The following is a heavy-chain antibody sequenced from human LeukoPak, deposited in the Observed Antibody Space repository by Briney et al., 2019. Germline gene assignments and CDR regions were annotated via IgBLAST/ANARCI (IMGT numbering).Heavy chain of an antibody. D-gene: IGHD3-10*01. CDR1: GFTFSSYW. CDR3: ARYVLLWPLDY. Sequence: GGSLRLSCAASGFTFSSYWMSWVRQAPGKGLEWVANIKEDGSEKYYVDSVKGRFTISRDNAKNSLYLQMNSLRAEDTAVYYCARYVLLWPLDYWGQGTLVTVSS. J-gene: IGHJ4*02. V-gene: IGHV3-7*01. CDR2: IKEDGSEK.